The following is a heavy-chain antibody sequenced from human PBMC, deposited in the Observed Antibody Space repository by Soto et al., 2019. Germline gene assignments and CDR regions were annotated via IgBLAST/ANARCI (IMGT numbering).Heavy chain of an antibody. J-gene: IGHJ3*02. D-gene: IGHD1-26*01. CDR3: ARLRGSGSAFDI. CDR1: GGSISSYY. V-gene: IGHV4-59*08. Sequence: SETLSLTCTVSGGSISSYYWSWIRQPPGKGLEWIGYIYYSGSTNYNPSLKSRVTISVDTSKNQFSLKLSSVTAADTAVYYCARLRGSGSAFDIWGQGTMVTVSS. CDR2: IYYSGST.